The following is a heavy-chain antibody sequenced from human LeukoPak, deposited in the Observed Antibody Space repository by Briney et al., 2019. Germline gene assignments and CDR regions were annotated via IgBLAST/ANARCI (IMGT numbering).Heavy chain of an antibody. Sequence: SETLSLTCTVFGGSLSNYYWVWVRQPPGKGLEWIGLIYSSGSIKYNPSLKSRLTISLDTSRNQISLKLTSVTAADTAIYYCARQFEFWGQGTLVTVSS. V-gene: IGHV4-59*08. J-gene: IGHJ4*02. CDR3: ARQFEF. CDR2: IYSSGSI. CDR1: GGSLSNYY.